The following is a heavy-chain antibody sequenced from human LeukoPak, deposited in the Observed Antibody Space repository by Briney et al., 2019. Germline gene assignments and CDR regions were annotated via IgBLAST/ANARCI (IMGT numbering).Heavy chain of an antibody. CDR1: GGPLRSYY. J-gene: IGHJ6*02. D-gene: IGHD1-26*01. V-gene: IGHV4-4*07. CDR2: IYTSGST. CDR3: ARGAEGGSFREMDV. Sequence: PAETLSLPCTVCGGPLRSYYWRRIRQPAGKGREWLGRIYTSGSTNYHPSLKSRVTMSVDTSKNQFSLKLCSVTAADTAVYYCARGAEGGSFREMDVWGQGTTVTVSS.